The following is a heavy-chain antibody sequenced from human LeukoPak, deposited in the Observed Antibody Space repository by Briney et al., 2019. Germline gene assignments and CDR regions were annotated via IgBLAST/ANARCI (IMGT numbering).Heavy chain of an antibody. CDR3: ARGVAADGLDY. CDR1: GFTFKNYW. D-gene: IGHD6-13*01. J-gene: IGHJ4*02. Sequence: GGSLRLSCAASGFTFKNYWMHWVRQAPGKGPVWVSRINDDGSSTSYADSVKGRFTISRDDAKNTLYLQMNSLRAEDTAVYYCARGVAADGLDYWGQGTLVTVSS. V-gene: IGHV3-74*01. CDR2: INDDGSST.